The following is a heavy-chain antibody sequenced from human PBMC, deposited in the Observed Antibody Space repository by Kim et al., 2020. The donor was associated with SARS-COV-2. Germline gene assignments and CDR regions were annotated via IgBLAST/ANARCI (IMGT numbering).Heavy chain of an antibody. J-gene: IGHJ6*02. Sequence: SVKVSCKASGGTFSSYAISWVRQAPGQGLEWMGGTIPIFGTANYAQKFQGRVTITADESTSTAYMELSSLRSEDTAVYYCATATGTTFPLYYYYGMDVWGQGTTVTVSS. D-gene: IGHD1-1*01. CDR2: TIPIFGTA. CDR1: GGTFSSYA. V-gene: IGHV1-69*13. CDR3: ATATGTTFPLYYYYGMDV.